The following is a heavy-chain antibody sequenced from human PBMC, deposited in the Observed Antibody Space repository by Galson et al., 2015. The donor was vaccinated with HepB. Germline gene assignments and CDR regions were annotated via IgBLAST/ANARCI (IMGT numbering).Heavy chain of an antibody. J-gene: IGHJ4*02. CDR3: ARVPPGGVAGFDY. CDR2: IWYDGSNK. Sequence: SLRLSCAASGFTFSRYGMYWVRQAPGKGLEWVALIWYDGSNKYYADSVKGRFTISRDNSKNTLYLQMNSLRAEDTAVYYCARVPPGGVAGFDYWGQGTLVTASS. D-gene: IGHD6-19*01. V-gene: IGHV3-33*07. CDR1: GFTFSRYG.